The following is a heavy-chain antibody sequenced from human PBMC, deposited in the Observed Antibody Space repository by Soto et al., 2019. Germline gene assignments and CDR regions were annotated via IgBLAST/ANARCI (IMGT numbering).Heavy chain of an antibody. D-gene: IGHD3-22*01. J-gene: IGHJ4*02. CDR1: GGSISSYY. CDR3: ARGQPYDSSGYYWVSPDY. Sequence: QVQLQESGPGLVKPSETLSLTCTVSGGSISSYYWSWIRQPPGKGLEWIGYIYYSGSTNYNPSLKSRVTISVDTSKNQFSLKLSSVTAADTAVYYCARGQPYDSSGYYWVSPDYWGQGTLVTVSS. CDR2: IYYSGST. V-gene: IGHV4-59*01.